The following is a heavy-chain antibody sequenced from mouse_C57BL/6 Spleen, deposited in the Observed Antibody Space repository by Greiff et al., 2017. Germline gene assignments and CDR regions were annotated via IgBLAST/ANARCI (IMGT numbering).Heavy chain of an antibody. D-gene: IGHD1-1*01. Sequence: QVQLQQSGPELVKPGASVKISCKASGYAFSSSWMNWVKQRPGKGLEWIGRIYPGDGDTNYNGKFKGEATLTADKSSSTAYMQLSSLTSEDSAVYFCARITTVVATRYFDVWGTGTTVTVSS. CDR1: GYAFSSSW. CDR3: ARITTVVATRYFDV. J-gene: IGHJ1*03. CDR2: IYPGDGDT. V-gene: IGHV1-82*01.